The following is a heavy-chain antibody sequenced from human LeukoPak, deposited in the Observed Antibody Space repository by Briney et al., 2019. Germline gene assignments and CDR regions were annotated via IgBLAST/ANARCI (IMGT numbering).Heavy chain of an antibody. D-gene: IGHD3-22*01. V-gene: IGHV4-34*01. Sequence: SETLSLTCAVYGGSFSRYYWSWIRQPPGKGLEWIGKTNHGGSTNYNPSLKSRVTISVDMSKNQFSLKLTSVTAADTAVYYCARLIHYDSSGYLDYWGQGSLVTGSS. J-gene: IGHJ4*02. CDR2: TNHGGST. CDR1: GGSFSRYY. CDR3: ARLIHYDSSGYLDY.